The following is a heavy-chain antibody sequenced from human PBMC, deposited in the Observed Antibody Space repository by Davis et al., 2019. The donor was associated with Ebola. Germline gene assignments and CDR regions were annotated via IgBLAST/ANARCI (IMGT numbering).Heavy chain of an antibody. J-gene: IGHJ2*01. CDR3: ARDFESTMIVGGYFDL. Sequence: GGSLRLSCAVSGFTVSSNYRSWLRQAPGKGLEWVPVIYTGGSTYYDDSVKGRFTISRHNSKNTLYLQMNSLRAEDTAVYYCARDFESTMIVGGYFDLWGRGTLVTISS. V-gene: IGHV3-53*04. CDR2: IYTGGST. CDR1: GFTVSSNY. D-gene: IGHD3-22*01.